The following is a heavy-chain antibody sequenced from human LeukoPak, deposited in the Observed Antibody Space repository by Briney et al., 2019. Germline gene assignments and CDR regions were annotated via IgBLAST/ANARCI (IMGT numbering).Heavy chain of an antibody. J-gene: IGHJ5*02. CDR2: INHSGST. CDR1: GGSFSGYY. Sequence: SETLSLTCAVYGGSFSGYYWSWIRQPPGKGLEWIGEINHSGSTNYNPSLKNRVTISVDTSKNQFSLKLSSVTAADTAVYYCARGSNGYSYGNWFDPWGQGTLVTVSS. V-gene: IGHV4-34*01. D-gene: IGHD5-18*01. CDR3: ARGSNGYSYGNWFDP.